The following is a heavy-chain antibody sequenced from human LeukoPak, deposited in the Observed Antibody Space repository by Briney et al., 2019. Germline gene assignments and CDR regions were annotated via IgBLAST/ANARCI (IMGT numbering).Heavy chain of an antibody. CDR2: INHSGST. Sequence: SETLSLTCAVYGGSFSGYYWSWIRQPPGKGLEWIGEINHSGSTNYNPSLKSRVTISVDTSKNQFSLKLSSVTAADTAVYYCARDSLYYYGSGSYYKDLYGMDVWGQGTTVTASS. V-gene: IGHV4-34*01. D-gene: IGHD3-10*01. CDR1: GGSFSGYY. J-gene: IGHJ6*02. CDR3: ARDSLYYYGSGSYYKDLYGMDV.